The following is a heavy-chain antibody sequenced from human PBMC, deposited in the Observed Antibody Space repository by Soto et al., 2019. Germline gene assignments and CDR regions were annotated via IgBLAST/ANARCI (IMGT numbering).Heavy chain of an antibody. CDR1: GGSINSGDYY. Sequence: QVQLQESGPGLVKPSQTLSLTCTVSGGSINSGDYYWSWIRQPPGKGLEYIGYIYYSGSTYYNPSPKRRVTISVDTSKNQFSLRLSSVTAADTAVYFCAREKDNGDYDNWYFDLWGRGTLVTVSS. V-gene: IGHV4-30-4*01. D-gene: IGHD4-17*01. J-gene: IGHJ2*01. CDR2: IYYSGST. CDR3: AREKDNGDYDNWYFDL.